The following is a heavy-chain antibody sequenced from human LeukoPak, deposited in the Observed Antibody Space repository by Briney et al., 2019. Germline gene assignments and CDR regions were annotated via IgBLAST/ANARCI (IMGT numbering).Heavy chain of an antibody. V-gene: IGHV4-4*07. CDR3: ARGEDYYDSSGLFDY. D-gene: IGHD3-22*01. Sequence: SETLSLTCTVPGGSISSYYWSWIRQPAGKGLEWIGRIYTSGSTTYNPSLKSRVTMSVDTSKNQFSLKLSSVTAADTAVYYCARGEDYYDSSGLFDYWGQGTLVTVSS. CDR2: IYTSGST. J-gene: IGHJ4*02. CDR1: GGSISSYY.